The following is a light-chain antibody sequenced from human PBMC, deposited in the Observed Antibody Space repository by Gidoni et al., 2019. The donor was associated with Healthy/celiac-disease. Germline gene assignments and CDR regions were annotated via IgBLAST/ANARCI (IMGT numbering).Light chain of an antibody. J-gene: IGKJ5*01. CDR2: DAS. Sequence: DIQMTQSPSSLSASVGDRVTITCQASQDISNYLNWYQQKPGKAPKLLIYDASNLETGVPSRLSGSGYGTDFTVTIRSLQTEGIATYYCKQPDNIPLTFGQGTRLEIK. CDR3: KQPDNIPLT. CDR1: QDISNY. V-gene: IGKV1-33*01.